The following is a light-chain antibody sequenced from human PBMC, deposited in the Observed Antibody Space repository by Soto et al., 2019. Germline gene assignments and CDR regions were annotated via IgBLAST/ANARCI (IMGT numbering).Light chain of an antibody. CDR2: KAS. CDR1: QRTSGW. Sequence: DIQMTQSPSTLSAFVGDRVTITCRASQRTSGWLAWYQQKTRKAPKLLIYKASSLKSGVPSRFSGSGSGTEFTLTISSLQPDDFATYYCQHYNSYSEAFGQGTKVDIK. J-gene: IGKJ1*01. CDR3: QHYNSYSEA. V-gene: IGKV1-5*03.